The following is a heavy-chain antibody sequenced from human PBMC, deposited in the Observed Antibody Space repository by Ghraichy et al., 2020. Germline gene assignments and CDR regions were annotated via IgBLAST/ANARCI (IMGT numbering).Heavy chain of an antibody. J-gene: IGHJ4*02. CDR1: GFTFSSYT. Sequence: GGSLRLSCAASGFTFSSYTMNWVRQAPGKGLEWVSSISSSSSYIYYADSVKGRFTISRDNAKNSLYLQMNSLRAEDTAVYYCARVSGYSYGYDYYWGQGTLVIVSS. D-gene: IGHD5-18*01. CDR2: ISSSSSYI. CDR3: ARVSGYSYGYDYY. V-gene: IGHV3-21*01.